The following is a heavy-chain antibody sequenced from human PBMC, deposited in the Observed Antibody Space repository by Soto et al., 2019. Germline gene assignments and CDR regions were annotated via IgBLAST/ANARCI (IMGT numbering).Heavy chain of an antibody. CDR2: ISAYNGNT. D-gene: IGHD5-18*01. V-gene: IGHV1-18*01. CDR1: GYTFTSYG. J-gene: IGHJ6*02. CDR3: AREYGYGGNAVGVYYFYGMGV. Sequence: ASVKVSCKASGYTFTSYGISWVRQAPGQGLEWMGWISAYNGNTNYAQKLQGRVTMTTDRSTSTAYMELRSLRSDDTAVYYCAREYGYGGNAVGVYYFYGMGVWGQGTTVTV.